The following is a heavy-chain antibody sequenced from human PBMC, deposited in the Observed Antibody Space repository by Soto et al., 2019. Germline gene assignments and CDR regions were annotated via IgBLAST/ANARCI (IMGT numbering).Heavy chain of an antibody. CDR2: IYHSGST. D-gene: IGHD7-27*01. CDR3: ARVPGP. J-gene: IGHJ5*02. CDR1: GGSIRSGGYS. V-gene: IGHV4-30-2*01. Sequence: SEIMSLTYAVSGGSIRSGGYSWSWIRQPPGKGLEWIGYIYHSGSTYYNPSLKSRVTISVDRSKNQFSLKLSSVTAADTAVYYCARVPGPWGQGTLVTGYS.